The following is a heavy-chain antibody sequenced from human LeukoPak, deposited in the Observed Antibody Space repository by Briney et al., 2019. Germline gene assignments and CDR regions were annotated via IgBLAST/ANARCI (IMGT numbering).Heavy chain of an antibody. CDR1: GFTFSSYA. Sequence: GGSLRLSCVASGFTFSSYAMSWVRQAPGKGLEWVSAISGSGGSTYYADSVKGRFTISRDNSKNTLYLQMNSLRAEDTAVYYCAKDSGPCSSSWWVYWGQGTLVTVSS. CDR2: ISGSGGST. J-gene: IGHJ4*02. V-gene: IGHV3-23*01. D-gene: IGHD6-13*01. CDR3: AKDSGPCSSSWWVY.